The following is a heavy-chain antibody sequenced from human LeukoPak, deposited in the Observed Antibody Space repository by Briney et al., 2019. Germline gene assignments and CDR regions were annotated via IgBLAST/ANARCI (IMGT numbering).Heavy chain of an antibody. J-gene: IGHJ4*02. D-gene: IGHD2-21*01. V-gene: IGHV1-2*02. CDR3: ASWAGGDADVAVFDY. Sequence: ASVTVSFKSSVYSSTDYYMHWMRRAPGQGREWMGWHNLNSGGTNYPQKFQDGGAITRDTSLRTPYMELSELRSGDTPAYFFASWAGGDADVAVFDYWGQGTLVTVSS. CDR1: VYSSTDYY. CDR2: HNLNSGGT.